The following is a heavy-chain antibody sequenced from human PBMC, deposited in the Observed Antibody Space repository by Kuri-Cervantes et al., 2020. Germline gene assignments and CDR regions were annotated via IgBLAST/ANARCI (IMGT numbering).Heavy chain of an antibody. CDR3: ARAQTTLERLGLDV. V-gene: IGHV3-7*03. D-gene: IGHD3-3*01. CDR1: GFALTNYW. J-gene: IGHJ6*02. CDR2: IKSDGTER. Sequence: GGSLRLSCAASGFALTNYWMTWVRQAPGKGLEWVADIKSDGTERNYVDSVKGRFTISRDNAKNSLYLQMSSLRAEDTALYYCARAQTTLERLGLDVWGQGTTVTVSS.